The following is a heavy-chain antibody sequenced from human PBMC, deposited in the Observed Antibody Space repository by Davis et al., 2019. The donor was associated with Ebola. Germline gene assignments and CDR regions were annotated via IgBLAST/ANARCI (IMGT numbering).Heavy chain of an antibody. V-gene: IGHV3-11*04. D-gene: IGHD6-19*01. CDR1: GFTFSDYY. CDR3: AKDARAGKGVSGWPFDY. CDR2: ISSSGSTI. Sequence: GESLKISCAASGFTFSDYYMSWIRQAPGKGLEWVSYISSSGSTIYYADSVKGRFTISRDNAKNSLYLQMNSLRAEDTAVYYCAKDARAGKGVSGWPFDYWGQGTLVTVSS. J-gene: IGHJ4*02.